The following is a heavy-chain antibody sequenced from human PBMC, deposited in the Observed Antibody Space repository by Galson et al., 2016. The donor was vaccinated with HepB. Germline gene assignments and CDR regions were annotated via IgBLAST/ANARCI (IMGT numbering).Heavy chain of an antibody. CDR3: GRYSVYLFDY. D-gene: IGHD5/OR15-5a*01. CDR1: GFTFENYA. J-gene: IGHJ4*02. Sequence: SLRLSCAASGFTFENYAMNWVRQAPGKGLEWVSGISWNSGSIGYADSVKGRFTISRDNAKNSLYLQMNSLRAEDTALYYCGRYSVYLFDYWGQGTLVTVSS. CDR2: ISWNSGSI. V-gene: IGHV3-9*01.